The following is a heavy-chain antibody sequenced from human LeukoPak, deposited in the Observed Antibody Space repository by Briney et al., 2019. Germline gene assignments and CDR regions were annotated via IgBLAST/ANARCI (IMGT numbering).Heavy chain of an antibody. V-gene: IGHV4-39*01. Sequence: SETLSLICTVSGGSISSSSYYWGWIRQPPGKGLEWFGGIYYSGSTYYNPSLKSRVTISVDTSKNQFSLKLSSVTAADTAVYYCARFPGISVAGTFLGDYWGQGTLVTVSS. J-gene: IGHJ4*02. CDR3: ARFPGISVAGTFLGDY. D-gene: IGHD6-19*01. CDR1: GGSISSSSYY. CDR2: IYYSGST.